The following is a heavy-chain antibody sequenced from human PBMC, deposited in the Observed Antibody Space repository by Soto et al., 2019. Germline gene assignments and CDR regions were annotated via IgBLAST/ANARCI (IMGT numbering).Heavy chain of an antibody. D-gene: IGHD6-19*01. J-gene: IGHJ4*02. CDR1: GFNFGVFG. CDR2: LSYEGSEE. Sequence: GGSLRLSCATSGFNFGVFGMHWVRQAPGKGLEWLSVLSYEGSEEYYADSVRGRFTISRDNSKSTLFLQMDSLRVEDTGVYYCALTRRSSLLEVAGPGFEYWGQGTLVTVSS. V-gene: IGHV3-30*03. CDR3: ALTRRSSLLEVAGPGFEY.